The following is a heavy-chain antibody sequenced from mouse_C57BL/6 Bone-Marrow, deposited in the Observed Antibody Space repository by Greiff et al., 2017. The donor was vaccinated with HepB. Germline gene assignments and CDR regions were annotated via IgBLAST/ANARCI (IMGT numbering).Heavy chain of an antibody. Sequence: VQLQQSGPVLVKPGASVKMSCKASGYTFTDYYMNWVKQSHGKSLEWIGVINPYNGGTSYNQKFKGKATLTVDKSSSTDYMELNSLTSEDSAVYYCAREGWLRRRFDYWGQGTTLTVSS. CDR3: AREGWLRRRFDY. V-gene: IGHV1-19*01. CDR2: INPYNGGT. J-gene: IGHJ2*01. D-gene: IGHD2-2*01. CDR1: GYTFTDYY.